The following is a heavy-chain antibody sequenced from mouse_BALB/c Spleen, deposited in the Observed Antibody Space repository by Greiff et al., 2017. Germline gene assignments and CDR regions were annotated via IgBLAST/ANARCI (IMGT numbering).Heavy chain of an antibody. Sequence: VQLQESGAELVRPGTSVKVSCKASGYAFTNYLIEWVKQRPGQGLEWIGVINPGSGGTNYNEKFKGKATLTADKSSSTAYMQLSSLTSDDSAVYFCARKNPVHYAMDYWGQGTSVTVSS. CDR3: ARKNPVHYAMDY. CDR2: INPGSGGT. J-gene: IGHJ4*01. V-gene: IGHV1-54*03. CDR1: GYAFTNYL.